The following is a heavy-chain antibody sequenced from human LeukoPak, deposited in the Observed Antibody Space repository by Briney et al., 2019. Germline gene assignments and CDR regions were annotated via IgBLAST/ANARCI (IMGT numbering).Heavy chain of an antibody. V-gene: IGHV7-4-1*02. CDR1: GYTFTSYA. CDR2: INTNTGNP. Sequence: APVKVSCKASGYTFTSYAMNWVRQAPGQGLEWMGWINTNTGNPTYAQGFTGRFVFSLDTSVSTAYLQISSLKAEDTVVYYCARGGRDGYNDYWGQGTLVTVSS. D-gene: IGHD5-24*01. J-gene: IGHJ4*02. CDR3: ARGGRDGYNDY.